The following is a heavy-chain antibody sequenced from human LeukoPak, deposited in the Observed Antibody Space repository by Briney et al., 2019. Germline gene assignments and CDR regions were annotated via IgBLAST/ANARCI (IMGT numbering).Heavy chain of an antibody. J-gene: IGHJ4*02. CDR2: ISSSGSTI. Sequence: GGSLRLSCAASGFTFSDYYMSWLRQAPGNGLEWVSYISSSGSTIYYADSVKGRFTISRDNAKNSLYLQMNSLRAEDTAVYYCARYSSSSFDLDYWGQGTLVTVSS. D-gene: IGHD6-6*01. CDR3: ARYSSSSFDLDY. V-gene: IGHV3-11*01. CDR1: GFTFSDYY.